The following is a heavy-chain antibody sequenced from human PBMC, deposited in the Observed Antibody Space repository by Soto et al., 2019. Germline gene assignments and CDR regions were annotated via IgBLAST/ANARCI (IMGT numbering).Heavy chain of an antibody. D-gene: IGHD1-1*01. J-gene: IGHJ4*02. V-gene: IGHV3-15*07. CDR2: IKTKSEGERT. CDR3: TTGSVEGY. CDR1: GFTITNAW. Sequence: EVQLVESGGGLVKPGGSLRLSCAASGFTITNAWMNWVRQGPGKGLEWVGRIKTKSEGERTDYAAPVEGRVRIARDASKNTLYLFMNSLKSDDAAIYYCTTGSVEGYWGQGTLVTVSS.